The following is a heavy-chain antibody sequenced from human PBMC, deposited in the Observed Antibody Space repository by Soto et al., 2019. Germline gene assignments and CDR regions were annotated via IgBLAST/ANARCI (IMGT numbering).Heavy chain of an antibody. J-gene: IGHJ6*03. CDR3: ARDGVTGTTNYYNYMDV. CDR2: ISSSSSTI. Sequence: ALRLSCAASGFPFSSYSMNWVRQAPGKGLEWVSYISSSSSTIYYADSVKGRFTISRDNAKNSLYLQMNSLRAEDTAVYYCARDGVTGTTNYYNYMDVWGKGTTVTVSS. V-gene: IGHV3-48*01. D-gene: IGHD1-7*01. CDR1: GFPFSSYS.